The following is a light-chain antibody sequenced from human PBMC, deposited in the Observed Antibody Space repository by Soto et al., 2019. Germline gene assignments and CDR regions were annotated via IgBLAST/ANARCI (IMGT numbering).Light chain of an antibody. J-gene: IGLJ3*02. CDR2: GNS. CDR3: QSYYSSLSGSV. V-gene: IGLV1-40*01. CDR1: SSNIGPGYD. Sequence: QSVLTQPPSVSGAPGQRVTISCTGSSSNIGPGYDVHWYQQLPGTAPKLLIYGNSNRPSGVPDRFSGSKSGTSASLAITGLQDEDEEDYYCQSYYSSLSGSVFGGGTKRTVL.